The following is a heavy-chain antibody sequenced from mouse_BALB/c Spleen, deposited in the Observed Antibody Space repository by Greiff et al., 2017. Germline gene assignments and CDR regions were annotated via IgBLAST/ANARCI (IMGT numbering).Heavy chain of an antibody. CDR1: GFTFSSYA. J-gene: IGHJ4*01. D-gene: IGHD1-1*01. CDR2: ISSGGSYT. V-gene: IGHV5-9-4*01. CDR3: ARDDYYGSSTYAMDY. Sequence: EVQLVESGGGLVKPGASLKLSCAASGFTFSSYAMSWVRQSPEQRLEWVAEISSGGSYTYYPDTVTGRFTISGDNASNTLYLEMSSLGSEDTAMYYCARDDYYGSSTYAMDYWGQGTSVTVSS.